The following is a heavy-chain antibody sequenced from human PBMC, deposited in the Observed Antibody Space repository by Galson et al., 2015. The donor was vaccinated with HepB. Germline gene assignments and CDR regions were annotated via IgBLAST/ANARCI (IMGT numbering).Heavy chain of an antibody. J-gene: IGHJ6*02. CDR1: GFSLKTSGMC. V-gene: IGHV2-70*13. D-gene: IGHD2-2*01. CDR2: IDWDDEK. Sequence: PALVKPTQTLTLTCTVSGFSLKTSGMCVSWIRQPPGKALERLALIDWDDEKYYGTSLMSRLTISQDTSKNHVVLTLTNVDPADTATYFCARIKVVAGATYKGLDVWGQGTTVIVSS. CDR3: ARIKVVAGATYKGLDV.